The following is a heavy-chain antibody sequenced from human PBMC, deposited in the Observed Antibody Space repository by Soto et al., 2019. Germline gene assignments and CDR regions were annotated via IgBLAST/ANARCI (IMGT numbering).Heavy chain of an antibody. D-gene: IGHD5-18*01. CDR3: ARDIRGYSYGLVHWFDP. CDR2: ISAYNGNT. J-gene: IGHJ5*02. V-gene: IGHV1-18*01. Sequence: DSVKVSCKAYGYTFTSYGISLVRHSLGQGLEWMGWISAYNGNTNYAQKLQGRVTMTTDTSTSTAYMELRSLRSDDTAVYYCARDIRGYSYGLVHWFDPWGQGTLVTASS. CDR1: GYTFTSYG.